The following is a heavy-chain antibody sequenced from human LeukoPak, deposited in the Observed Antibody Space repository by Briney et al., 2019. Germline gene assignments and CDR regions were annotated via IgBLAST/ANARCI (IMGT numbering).Heavy chain of an antibody. V-gene: IGHV4-39*01. J-gene: IGHJ6*02. Sequence: SETLSLTCTVSGGSISSSIYYWGWIRQPPGKGLEWIGSIYYTGSTYFNPSLKNRVTISVDTSKNHFSLELSSMAAADTAVYYCAKQEAVTATYFYGVDVWGQGTTVTVSS. CDR2: IYYTGST. CDR3: AKQEAVTATYFYGVDV. CDR1: GGSISSSIYY. D-gene: IGHD2-21*02.